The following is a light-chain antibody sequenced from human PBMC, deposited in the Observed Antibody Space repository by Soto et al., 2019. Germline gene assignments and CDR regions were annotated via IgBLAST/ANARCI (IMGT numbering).Light chain of an antibody. J-gene: IGKJ3*01. CDR3: QQSYSTPFT. V-gene: IGKV1-39*01. CDR2: AAS. Sequence: DIQMTQSPSSLSASVGDRVTITCLASQSIISYLNWYQQKPGKAPKLLIYAASSLQSGVPSRFSGSGSGTDFTLTISSLQPEDFETYYCQQSYSTPFTFGPGTMVDIK. CDR1: QSIISY.